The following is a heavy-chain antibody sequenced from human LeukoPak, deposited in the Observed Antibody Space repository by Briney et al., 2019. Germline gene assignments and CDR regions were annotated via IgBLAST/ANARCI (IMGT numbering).Heavy chain of an antibody. D-gene: IGHD2-15*01. Sequence: GGSLRLPCAASGFTFNIYSMDWVRQAPGRGLEWVSKITSKSTTIYEADSVKGRSTISRDNARNSLYLQMNSLRAEDTAVYYCARERGYCAGESCYGFDYWGQGILVTVSS. J-gene: IGHJ4*02. V-gene: IGHV3-48*01. CDR3: ARERGYCAGESCYGFDY. CDR2: ITSKSTTI. CDR1: GFTFNIYS.